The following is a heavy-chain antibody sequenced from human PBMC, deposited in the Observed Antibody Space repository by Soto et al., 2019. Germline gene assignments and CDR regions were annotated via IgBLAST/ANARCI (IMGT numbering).Heavy chain of an antibody. J-gene: IGHJ6*02. D-gene: IGHD2-21*02. Sequence: GGSLRLSCAASGFTFSIYEMKWVRQAPGKGLEWVSYISSSGSTIYYADSVKGRFTISRDNAKNSLYLQMNSLRAEDTAVYYCARPLYCGGDCYSGRYYYGMDVWGQGTTVTVSS. V-gene: IGHV3-48*03. CDR3: ARPLYCGGDCYSGRYYYGMDV. CDR2: ISSSGSTI. CDR1: GFTFSIYE.